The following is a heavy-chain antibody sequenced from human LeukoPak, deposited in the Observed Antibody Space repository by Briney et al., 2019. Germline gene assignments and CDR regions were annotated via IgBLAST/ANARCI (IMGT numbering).Heavy chain of an antibody. V-gene: IGHV1-8*03. CDR1: GYSFTSYD. CDR2: VNPKSGNT. CDR3: ARGLPLGYCTYGVCYPPKHFDF. J-gene: IGHJ4*02. Sequence: ASVKVSCNASGYSFTSYDINWVRQAPGQGLEWMGCVNPKSGNTGYKQKFQARVTITRDTSISAAYMELSSLTSDDTAVYFCARGLPLGYCTYGVCYPPKHFDFWGQGTLVTVSS. D-gene: IGHD2-8*01.